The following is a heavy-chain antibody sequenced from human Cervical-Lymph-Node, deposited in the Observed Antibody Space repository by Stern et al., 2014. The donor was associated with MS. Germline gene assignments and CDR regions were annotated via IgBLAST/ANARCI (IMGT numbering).Heavy chain of an antibody. CDR3: TKDTYGPEDY. CDR2: INRDVTTI. J-gene: IGHJ4*02. D-gene: IGHD3-10*01. V-gene: IGHV3-74*03. CDR1: GFTFRNYW. Sequence: EVQLVESGGGLVQPGGSLRLSCVASGFTFRNYWMHWVRQGPGQGLVWVARINRDVTTITHADPLKGRFAISRDNAKNTLYLQMNSLRVEDTAVYYCTKDTYGPEDYWGQGTSVTVSS.